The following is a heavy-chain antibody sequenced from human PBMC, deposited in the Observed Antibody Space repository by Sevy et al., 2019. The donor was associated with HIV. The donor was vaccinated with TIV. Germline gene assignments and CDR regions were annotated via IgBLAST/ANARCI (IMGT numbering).Heavy chain of an antibody. CDR3: ARDVTYYDSSGYYPY. Sequence: GGSLRLSCATSGFTFSSYSMHWVRQAPGKGLEWVATISYDGINKHYADSVKGRFTISRDNFKNSLSLQMNSLRAEDTAVYYCARDVTYYDSSGYYPYWGQGTLVTVSS. CDR2: ISYDGINK. V-gene: IGHV3-30-3*01. CDR1: GFTFSSYS. D-gene: IGHD3-22*01. J-gene: IGHJ4*02.